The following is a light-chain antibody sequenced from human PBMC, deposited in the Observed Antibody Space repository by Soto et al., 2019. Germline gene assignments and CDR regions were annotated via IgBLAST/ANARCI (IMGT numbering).Light chain of an antibody. CDR2: AAS. J-gene: IGKJ2*01. V-gene: IGKV1-39*01. CDR1: QSVGSL. CDR3: QQSYSLPYT. Sequence: DTRMTQSPSSLSASVGDRVTITCRASQSVGSLLNWFRQKPGKAPKLLIYAASTLQSGAPSRFSGSGAGTDFALIISSLQPEDFATYYCQQSYSLPYTFGQGTKLEI.